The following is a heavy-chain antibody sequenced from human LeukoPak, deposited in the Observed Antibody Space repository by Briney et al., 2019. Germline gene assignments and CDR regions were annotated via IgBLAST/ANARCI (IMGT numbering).Heavy chain of an antibody. CDR1: GGSISSSSYY. V-gene: IGHV4-39*01. CDR2: IYYSGST. J-gene: IGHJ4*02. CDR3: ARAGEIVVVIASYFDY. Sequence: SETLSLICTVSGGSISSSSYYWGWIRQPPGKGLEWIGSIYYSGSTYYNPSLKSRVTISVDTSKNQFSLKLSSVTAADTAVYYCARAGEIVVVIASYFDYWGQGTLVTVSS. D-gene: IGHD2-21*01.